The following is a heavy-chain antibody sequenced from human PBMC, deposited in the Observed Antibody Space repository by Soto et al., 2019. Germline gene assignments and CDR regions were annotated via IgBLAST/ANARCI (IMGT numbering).Heavy chain of an antibody. CDR3: ARSVRVGRYYDVLTGYSMYMDV. J-gene: IGHJ6*03. Sequence: TLSLTCTVSGGSISSYYWSWIRQPPGKGLEWIGYIYYSGSTNYNPSLKSRVTISVDTSKNQFSLKLSSVTAADTAVYYCARSVRVGRYYDVLTGYSMYMDVWGKGTTVTVSS. D-gene: IGHD3-9*01. V-gene: IGHV4-59*01. CDR1: GGSISSYY. CDR2: IYYSGST.